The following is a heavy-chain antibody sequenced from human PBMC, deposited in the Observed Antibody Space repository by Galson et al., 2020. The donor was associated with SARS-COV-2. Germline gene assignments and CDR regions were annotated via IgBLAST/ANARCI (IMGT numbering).Heavy chain of an antibody. J-gene: IGHJ3*02. CDR3: FVDSSGDWSDAFDR. Sequence: GGSLRLSCATSGFTFDDYAMNWVRQAPGKGLEWVSGISWNSGMITYADSVKGRFIISRDNAKNSLYLQMNNLRTEDTALYYCFVDSSGDWSDAFDRWGQGTMVTVSS. D-gene: IGHD3-22*01. CDR2: ISWNSGMI. V-gene: IGHV3-9*01. CDR1: GFTFDDYA.